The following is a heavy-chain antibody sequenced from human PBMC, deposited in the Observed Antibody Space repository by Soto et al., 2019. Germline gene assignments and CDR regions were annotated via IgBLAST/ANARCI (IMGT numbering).Heavy chain of an antibody. V-gene: IGHV3-11*01. CDR1: GFTFSDYY. CDR3: ARDTYYDFWSGYSDAFDI. Sequence: GGSLRLSCAASGFTFSDYYMSWIRQAPGKGLEWVSYISSSGSTIYYADSVKGRFTISRDNAKNSLYRQMNSLRAEDTAVYYCARDTYYDFWSGYSDAFDIWGQGTMVTVSS. J-gene: IGHJ3*02. CDR2: ISSSGSTI. D-gene: IGHD3-3*01.